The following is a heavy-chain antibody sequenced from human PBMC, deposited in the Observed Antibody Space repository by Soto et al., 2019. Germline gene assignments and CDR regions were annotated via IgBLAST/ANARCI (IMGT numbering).Heavy chain of an antibody. CDR2: IKQDGSQK. D-gene: IGHD3-22*01. CDR3: ARHDYYDSSGSSYYGMDG. Sequence: GGSLRLSCAASGFTFSRYWMSWVRQGPGKGLEWVANIKQDGSQKNYVDSVKGRVTISRDNAKNSLYLQMNSLRAEDTAVYYCARHDYYDSSGSSYYGMDGWGQGTTVTVAS. J-gene: IGHJ6*02. CDR1: GFTFSRYW. V-gene: IGHV3-7*04.